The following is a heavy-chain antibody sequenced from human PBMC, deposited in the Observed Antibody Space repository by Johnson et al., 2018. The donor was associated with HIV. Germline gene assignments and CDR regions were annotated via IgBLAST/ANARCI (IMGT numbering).Heavy chain of an antibody. CDR2: ISYDGSNK. J-gene: IGHJ3*02. CDR1: GFTFSSYA. CDR3: ARSSGSYWRGTFDI. D-gene: IGHD1-26*01. V-gene: IGHV3-30*04. Sequence: QVQLVESGGGVVQPGRSLRLSCAASGFTFSSYAMHWVRQAPGKGLEWVAVISYDGSNKYYADSVKGRFTISRDNAKNSLYLQMNSLRAEDTALYYCARSSGSYWRGTFDIWCQGTMVTVSS.